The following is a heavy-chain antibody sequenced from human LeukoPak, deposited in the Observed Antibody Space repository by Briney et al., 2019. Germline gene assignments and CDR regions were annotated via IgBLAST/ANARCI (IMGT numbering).Heavy chain of an antibody. CDR2: INSDGSST. J-gene: IGHJ6*04. CDR1: GFTFSSYW. V-gene: IGHV3-74*01. CDR3: ARDRKQQLTLDV. D-gene: IGHD6-13*01. Sequence: GGSLRLSCAASGFTFSSYWMHWVRQAPGKGLVWVSRINSDGSSTSYADSVKGRFTISRDNAKNTLYLQMNSLRAKDTAVYYCARDRKQQLTLDVWGKGTTVTVSS.